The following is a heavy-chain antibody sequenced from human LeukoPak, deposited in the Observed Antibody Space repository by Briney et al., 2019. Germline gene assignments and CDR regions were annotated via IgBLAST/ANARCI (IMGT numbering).Heavy chain of an antibody. D-gene: IGHD3-22*01. V-gene: IGHV4-34*01. CDR1: GGPFSGYY. CDR2: INHSGSA. J-gene: IGHJ4*02. Sequence: SETLSLTCAVYGGPFSGYYWSWIRQPPGKGLEWIGEINHSGSANYNPSLKSRVTISVDMSKNQFSLSLSSVPAAATAVYYCARARGDYYDSSGYYPAFDYGGQGPLVTVSS. CDR3: ARARGDYYDSSGYYPAFDY.